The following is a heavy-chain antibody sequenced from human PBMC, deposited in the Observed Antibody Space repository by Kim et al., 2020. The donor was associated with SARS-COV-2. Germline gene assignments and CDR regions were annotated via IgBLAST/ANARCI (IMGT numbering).Heavy chain of an antibody. CDR3: ARGITMVRGVTLSFDY. Sequence: SETLSLTCTVSGYSISSGYYWGWIRQPPGKGLEWIGSIYHSGSTYYNPSLKSRVTISVDTSKNQFSLKLSSVTAADTAVYYCARGITMVRGVTLSFDYWGQGALVTVSS. CDR2: IYHSGST. D-gene: IGHD3-10*01. V-gene: IGHV4-38-2*02. J-gene: IGHJ4*02. CDR1: GYSISSGYY.